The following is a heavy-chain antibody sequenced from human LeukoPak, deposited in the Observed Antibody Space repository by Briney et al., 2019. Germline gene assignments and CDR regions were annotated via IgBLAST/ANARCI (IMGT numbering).Heavy chain of an antibody. CDR2: IYYSGST. V-gene: IGHV4-39*07. Sequence: PSETLSLTCTVSGGSISSSSYYWGWIRQPPGKGLEWIGSIYYSGSTYYNPSLKSRVTISVDTSKNQFSLRLASVTAADTAVYFCARGIRRRGRYFDDWGQGTLVTVSS. D-gene: IGHD1-1*01. CDR1: GGSISSSSYY. CDR3: ARGIRRRGRYFDD. J-gene: IGHJ4*02.